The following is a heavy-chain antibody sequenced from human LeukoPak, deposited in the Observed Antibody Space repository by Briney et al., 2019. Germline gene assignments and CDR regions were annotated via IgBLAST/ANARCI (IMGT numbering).Heavy chain of an antibody. CDR1: GFTFRNYW. CDR2: TKPDGSAE. V-gene: IGHV3-7*01. Sequence: PGGSLRLSCAASGFTFRNYWMGWVGQAPGKGLEWVANTKPDGSAEYYADSVRGRFTTSRDNANNFLYLQMNSLRAEDTAVYYCARDGGLNTNFHYWGQGTLVTVSS. CDR3: ARDGGLNTNFHY. D-gene: IGHD2-15*01. J-gene: IGHJ4*02.